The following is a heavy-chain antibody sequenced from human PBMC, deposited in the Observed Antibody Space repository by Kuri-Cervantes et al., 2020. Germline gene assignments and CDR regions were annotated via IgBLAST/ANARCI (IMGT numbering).Heavy chain of an antibody. D-gene: IGHD3-22*01. CDR2: IYYSGST. CDR3: ARQPYYYDSSGYYYHDAFDI. CDR1: GGSISSYY. J-gene: IGHJ3*02. V-gene: IGHV4-59*01. Sequence: SETLSLTCTVSGGSISSYYWSWIRQPPGKGLEWIGYIYYSGSTNYNPSLKSRVTISVDTSKNQFSLKLSSVTAADTAVYYCARQPYYYDSSGYYYHDAFDIWGQGTMVTVSS.